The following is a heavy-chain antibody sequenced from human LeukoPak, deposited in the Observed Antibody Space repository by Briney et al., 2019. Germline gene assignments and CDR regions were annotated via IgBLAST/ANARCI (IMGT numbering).Heavy chain of an antibody. CDR2: VSGTGDFI. V-gene: IGHV3-23*01. CDR3: PKARGGNPLYYLDH. D-gene: IGHD4-23*01. J-gene: IGHJ4*01. Sequence: PGGSLRLSCAASGFTFTNPAMGWVRQAPGKGLKWVSVVSGTGDFIYYGDSVKGRFTISRDNSKNTLYLQMSSLRAEGRALYLLPKARGGNPLYYLDHWGHGAMVTVSS. CDR1: GFTFTNPA.